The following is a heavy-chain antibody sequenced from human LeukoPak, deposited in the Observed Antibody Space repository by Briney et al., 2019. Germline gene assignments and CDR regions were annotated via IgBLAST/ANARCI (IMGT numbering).Heavy chain of an antibody. V-gene: IGHV3-15*01. CDR2: IKRKTDGGTA. CDR1: GFPFSDVW. J-gene: IGHJ4*02. Sequence: PGGSLRLSCAASGFPFSDVWMSWVRQAPGKGLEGVGRIKRKTDGGTADYAAPVKGRFTFSRDDSKNTLYLQMNSLKTEDTAVYYCTTDWYYYDSSGYYPIFWGQGTLVTVSS. CDR3: TTDWYYYDSSGYYPIF. D-gene: IGHD3-22*01.